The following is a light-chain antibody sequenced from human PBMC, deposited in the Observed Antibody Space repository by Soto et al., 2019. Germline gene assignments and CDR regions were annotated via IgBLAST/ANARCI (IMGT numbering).Light chain of an antibody. Sequence: DIQMTQSPSTLSASVGDRITITCPASQAISTMLAWYQQKPGKAPHFLIYKASSLESGVPSRFSGSGSGTEFTLTISSLQPDDFAIYYCQQYNDYPLTFGGGTKVDIK. J-gene: IGKJ4*01. CDR3: QQYNDYPLT. CDR2: KAS. V-gene: IGKV1-5*03. CDR1: QAISTM.